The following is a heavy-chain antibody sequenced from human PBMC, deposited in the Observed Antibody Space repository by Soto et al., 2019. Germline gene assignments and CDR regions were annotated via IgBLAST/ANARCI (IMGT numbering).Heavy chain of an antibody. J-gene: IGHJ6*02. D-gene: IGHD6-25*01. CDR1: GGTFSSYA. V-gene: IGHV1-69*06. Sequence: QVQLVQSGAEVKKPGSSVKVSCKASGGTFSSYAISWVRQAPGQGLEWMGGIIPIFGTANYAQKFQGRVTITADKSTSTAYMELSSLRSEDTAVYYCARGGIGQIHRPWAADYGMVVWGQGTTGTVSS. CDR3: ARGGIGQIHRPWAADYGMVV. CDR2: IIPIFGTA.